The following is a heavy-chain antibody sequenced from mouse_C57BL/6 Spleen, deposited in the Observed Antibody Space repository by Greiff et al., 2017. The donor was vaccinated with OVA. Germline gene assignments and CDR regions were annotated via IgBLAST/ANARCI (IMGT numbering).Heavy chain of an antibody. CDR1: GYTFTSYW. V-gene: IGHV1-74*01. Sequence: VKLQQPGAELVKPGASVKVSCKASGYTFTSYWMHWVKQRPGQGLEWIGRIHPSDSDTNYNQKFKGKATLTVDKSSSTAYMQLSSLTSEASAVYDCARGMGNYPDYWGQGTTLTVAS. CDR2: IHPSDSDT. D-gene: IGHD2-10*02. J-gene: IGHJ2*01. CDR3: ARGMGNYPDY.